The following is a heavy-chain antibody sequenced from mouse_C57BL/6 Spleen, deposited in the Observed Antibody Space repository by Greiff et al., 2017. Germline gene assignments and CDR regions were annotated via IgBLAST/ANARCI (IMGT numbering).Heavy chain of an antibody. J-gene: IGHJ2*01. CDR1: GYTFTSYW. CDR2: IDPSDSET. V-gene: IGHV1-52*01. CDR3: ATTVVADYFDD. D-gene: IGHD1-1*01. Sequence: VQLQQPGAELVRPGSSVKLSCKASGYTFTSYWMHWVQQRPIQGLEWIVNIDPSDSETHYNQKFKDKATLTVDKSSITAYMQLSSLTSEDSAVYYCATTVVADYFDDWGQGTTLTVSS.